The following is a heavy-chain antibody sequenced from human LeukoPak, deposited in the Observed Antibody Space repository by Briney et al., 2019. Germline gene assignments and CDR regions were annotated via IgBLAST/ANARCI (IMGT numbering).Heavy chain of an antibody. CDR3: AKGFWYVDY. D-gene: IGHD2/OR15-2a*01. J-gene: IGHJ4*02. V-gene: IGHV3-73*01. Sequence: GGSLRLSCAASGFTFSGSVMHWVRQASGKGLEWAGRVERKPNSYATTYAASVKDRFTISRDDSRNAAYLQMNSLRAEDTAVYYCAKGFWYVDYWGQGTLVTVSS. CDR1: GFTFSGSV. CDR2: VERKPNSYAT.